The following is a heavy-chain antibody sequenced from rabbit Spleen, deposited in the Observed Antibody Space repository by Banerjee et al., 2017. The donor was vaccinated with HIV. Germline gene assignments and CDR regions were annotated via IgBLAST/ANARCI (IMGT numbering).Heavy chain of an antibody. CDR2: INVITGKA. CDR3: VRDLVAVIGWNVTL. D-gene: IGHD1-1*01. Sequence: QSLEESGGDLVKPGASLTLTCKASGFSYSGGYDLCWVRQAPGKGLEWSACINVITGKAVYANWAKGRSPFAKSSSTTVTLQMSRLTTADTATYFCVRDLVAVIGWNVTLWGQGTLVTVS. V-gene: IGHV1S40*01. J-gene: IGHJ3*01. CDR1: GFSYSGGYD.